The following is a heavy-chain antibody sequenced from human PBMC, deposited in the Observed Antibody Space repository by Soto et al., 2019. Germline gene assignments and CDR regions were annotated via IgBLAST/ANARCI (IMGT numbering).Heavy chain of an antibody. V-gene: IGHV1-18*01. D-gene: IGHD2-8*01. J-gene: IGHJ4*02. CDR3: ARFRTKHSYMSYFFDS. CDR2: ISVDNGDT. Sequence: QVQLVKSGDEVKKPGASVKVSCKACGYTFSQYGITWVRQAPGQGLEWMAWISVDNGDTNYAQKFQGRATMTTDTATFTVYMELRSLTSDDTALYYWARFRTKHSYMSYFFDSWSEGTRVTVSA. CDR1: GYTFSQYG.